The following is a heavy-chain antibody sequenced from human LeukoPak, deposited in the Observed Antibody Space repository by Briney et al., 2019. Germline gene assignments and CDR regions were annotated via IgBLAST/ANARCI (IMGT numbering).Heavy chain of an antibody. D-gene: IGHD2-21*02. CDR3: ARNPVGKSRGDLDY. CDR2: IWYDGSNK. Sequence: GRSLRLSCAASGFTLSSYGMHWVRQAPGKGLEWVAVIWYDGSNKYYGDSVKGRFTISRDNSKKTLYLQMNSLRAEDTAVYYCARNPVGKSRGDLDYWGQGTLVTVSS. J-gene: IGHJ4*02. CDR1: GFTLSSYG. V-gene: IGHV3-33*01.